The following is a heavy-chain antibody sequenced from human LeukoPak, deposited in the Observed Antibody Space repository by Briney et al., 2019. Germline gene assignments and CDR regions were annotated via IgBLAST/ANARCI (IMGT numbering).Heavy chain of an antibody. Sequence: ASVKVSCKVSGYTLTELSMHWVRQAPGKGLEWMGGFDPEDGETIYAQKFQGRVTMTEDTSTDTVYMELSSLRSEDTAVYYCARGLVVAATAGKGISHWFDPWGQGTLVTVSS. V-gene: IGHV1-24*01. CDR2: FDPEDGET. J-gene: IGHJ5*02. D-gene: IGHD2-15*01. CDR3: ARGLVVAATAGKGISHWFDP. CDR1: GYTLTELS.